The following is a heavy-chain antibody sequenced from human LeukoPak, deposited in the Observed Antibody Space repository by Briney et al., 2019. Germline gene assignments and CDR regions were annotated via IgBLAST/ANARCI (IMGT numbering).Heavy chain of an antibody. J-gene: IGHJ4*02. Sequence: PGGSLRLSCVASGFTFSRYWMSWVRQAPGKGLEWVANIKEDGSENYYEGSVRGRFTISRDNAKSSLYLQMNSLRAEDTAVYYCARDPLEVRGPTEGDYWGQGTLVTVSS. V-gene: IGHV3-7*01. CDR2: IKEDGSEN. D-gene: IGHD3-10*01. CDR3: ARDPLEVRGPTEGDY. CDR1: GFTFSRYW.